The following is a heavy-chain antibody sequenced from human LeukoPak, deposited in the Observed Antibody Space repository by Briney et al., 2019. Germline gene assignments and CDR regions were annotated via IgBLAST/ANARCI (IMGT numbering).Heavy chain of an antibody. CDR1: GYTFTSYG. J-gene: IGHJ4*02. V-gene: IGHV1-46*01. CDR3: ARVRHYYDSSGYTYYFDY. D-gene: IGHD3-22*01. CDR2: INPSGGST. Sequence: ASVKVSCKASGYTFTSYGISWVRQAPGQGLEWMGIINPSGGSTSYAQKFQGRVTMTRDMSTSTVYMELSSLRSEDTAVYYCARVRHYYDSSGYTYYFDYWGQGTLVTVSS.